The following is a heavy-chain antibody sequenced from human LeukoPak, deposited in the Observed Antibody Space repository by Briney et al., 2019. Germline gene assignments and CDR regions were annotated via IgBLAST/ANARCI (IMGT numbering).Heavy chain of an antibody. CDR2: FYTSGST. D-gene: IGHD3-22*01. Sequence: SETLSLTCTVSGGSISSGTYYWSWIRQPAGKGLEWIGRFYTSGSTNYNPSLKSRVTISVDTSKNQFSLILRSVTAADTAVYYCARDPQYYYNSDGYPTWGQGTLVTVSS. CDR1: GGSISSGTYY. CDR3: ARDPQYYYNSDGYPT. V-gene: IGHV4-61*02. J-gene: IGHJ5*02.